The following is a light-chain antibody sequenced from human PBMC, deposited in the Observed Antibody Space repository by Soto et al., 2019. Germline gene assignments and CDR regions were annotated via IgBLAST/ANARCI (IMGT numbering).Light chain of an antibody. CDR1: SSDVGGYNY. J-gene: IGLJ1*01. V-gene: IGLV2-14*01. Sequence: QSALTQPASVSGSPEQSITISCTGTSSDVGGYNYVSWYQQHPGKAPKFMIYDVSNRPSGVSNRFSVSKSGNTASLTISGLQAEYEADYYCSSYTTSNTRQIVFGTGTKLTVL. CDR2: DVS. CDR3: SSYTTSNTRQIV.